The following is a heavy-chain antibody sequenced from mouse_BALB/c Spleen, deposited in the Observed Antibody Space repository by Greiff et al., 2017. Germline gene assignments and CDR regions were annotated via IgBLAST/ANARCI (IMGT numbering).Heavy chain of an antibody. CDR3: ARYKGDLLWSKNYAMDY. J-gene: IGHJ4*01. Sequence: EVKLMESGPSLVKPSQTLSLTCSVTGDSITSGYWNWIRKFPGNKLEYMGYISYSGSTYYNPSLKSRISITRDTSKNQYYLQLNSVTTEDTATYYCARYKGDLLWSKNYAMDYWGQGTSVTVSS. CDR2: ISYSGST. V-gene: IGHV3-8*02. D-gene: IGHD2-1*01. CDR1: GDSITSGY.